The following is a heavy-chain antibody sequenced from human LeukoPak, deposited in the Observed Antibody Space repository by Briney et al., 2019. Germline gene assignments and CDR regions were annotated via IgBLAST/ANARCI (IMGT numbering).Heavy chain of an antibody. CDR2: IYYSGST. CDR3: ARQSGWYYFDY. D-gene: IGHD6-19*01. CDR1: GGSISSYY. J-gene: IGHJ4*02. Sequence: SETLSLTCTVSGGSISSYYWSWIRQPPGKGLEWIGYIYYSGSTNYNPSLKSRVTISVDTSKNQFSLKLSSVTAADTAVCYCARQSGWYYFDYWGQGTLVTVSS. V-gene: IGHV4-59*08.